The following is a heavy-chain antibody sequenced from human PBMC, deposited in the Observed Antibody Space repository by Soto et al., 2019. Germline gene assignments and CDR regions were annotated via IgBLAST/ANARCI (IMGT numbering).Heavy chain of an antibody. CDR3: ARLDITIFGVVPSAFDI. J-gene: IGHJ3*02. Sequence: GSLRLSCAASGFTFSSYAMSWVRQAPGKGLEWVSAISGSGGSTYYADSVKGRFTISRDNSKNTLYLQMNSLRAEDTAVYYCARLDITIFGVVPSAFDIWGQGTMVTVSS. V-gene: IGHV3-23*01. CDR2: ISGSGGST. D-gene: IGHD3-3*01. CDR1: GFTFSSYA.